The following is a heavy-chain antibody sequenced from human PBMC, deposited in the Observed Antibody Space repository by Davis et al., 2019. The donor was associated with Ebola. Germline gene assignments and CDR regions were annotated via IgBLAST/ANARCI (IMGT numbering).Heavy chain of an antibody. CDR1: GYNFSNYG. CDR2: ISGYNGNT. Sequence: ASVKVSCKASGYNFSNYGVSWVRQAPGQGLQWVGWISGYNGNTNYAQNFQGRVTMTTDTSTSTAYMELRSLRSDDTAVYYCARDRRLIVVVPTATWFAPWGQGTLVTVSS. D-gene: IGHD2-2*01. J-gene: IGHJ5*02. V-gene: IGHV1-18*01. CDR3: ARDRRLIVVVPTATWFAP.